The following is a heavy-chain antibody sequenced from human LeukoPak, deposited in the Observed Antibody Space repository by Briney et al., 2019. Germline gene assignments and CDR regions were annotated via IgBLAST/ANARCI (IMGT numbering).Heavy chain of an antibody. CDR3: ARGGGSGWFL. Sequence: GGSLRLSCAASGFTFSSYAMHWVRQAPGKGLEWVADIKQDGSEKYYVDSVKGRFTISRDNAKNSLYLQMNSLRAEDTAVYYCARGGGSGWFLWGQGTLVTVSS. CDR1: GFTFSSYA. J-gene: IGHJ4*02. CDR2: IKQDGSEK. D-gene: IGHD6-13*01. V-gene: IGHV3-7*01.